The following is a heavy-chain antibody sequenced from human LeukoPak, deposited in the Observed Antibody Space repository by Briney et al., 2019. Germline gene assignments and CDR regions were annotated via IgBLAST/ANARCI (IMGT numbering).Heavy chain of an antibody. CDR2: IYYSGST. CDR3: ARLASSGWSHCDY. J-gene: IGHJ4*02. V-gene: IGHV4-59*08. D-gene: IGHD6-19*01. CDR1: GGSISGYY. Sequence: PSETLSLTCTVSGGSISGYYRSWIRQPPGKGPEWIGYIYYSGSTNYNPSLKSRVTISVDTSKNQFSLKMNSVTAADTAVYYCARLASSGWSHCDYWGQGTLVTVSS.